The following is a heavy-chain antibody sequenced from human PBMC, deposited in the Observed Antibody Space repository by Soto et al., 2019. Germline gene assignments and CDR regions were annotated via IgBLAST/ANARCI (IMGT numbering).Heavy chain of an antibody. D-gene: IGHD3-9*01. J-gene: IGHJ4*02. CDR2: ISTDKGKT. CDR3: SIQEDYDILTGYYRTVDY. V-gene: IGHV1-18*01. Sequence: ASVKVSCKTSGYTFTSYGISWVRQAPGQGLEWMGWISTDKGKTNYAQKFQGRVTMTTDTSTSTAYMELRSLRSDDTAVYYCSIQEDYDILTGYYRTVDYGGQGTLVTAPQ. CDR1: GYTFTSYG.